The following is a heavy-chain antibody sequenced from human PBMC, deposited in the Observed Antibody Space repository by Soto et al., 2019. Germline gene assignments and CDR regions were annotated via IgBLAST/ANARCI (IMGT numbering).Heavy chain of an antibody. Sequence: ASLNVSCKASAYTFTSYGIGWVGEAPGQGLEWMGWISGYNGNTNDAQKLQGRVTMTTDTSTSTSYMEPRSLRCYATAAGYGARAVNDDFSFDYWGQGTLVNVS. CDR3: ARAVNDDFSFDY. D-gene: IGHD3-3*01. CDR1: AYTFTSYG. J-gene: IGHJ4*02. V-gene: IGHV1-18*01. CDR2: ISGYNGNT.